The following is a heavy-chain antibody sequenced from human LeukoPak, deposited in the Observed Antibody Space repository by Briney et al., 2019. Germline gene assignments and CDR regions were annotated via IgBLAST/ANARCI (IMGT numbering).Heavy chain of an antibody. CDR2: IYHSGST. CDR3: ARGKTYYDISKDAFDI. CDR1: GGSISSNNW. Sequence: SETLSLTCGVSGGSISSNNWWTWVRQPPGKGLEWIGEIYHSGSTNYNPSLKSRVTISVDTSKNQFSLKLSSVTAADTAVYYCARGKTYYDISKDAFDIWGQGTMVTVSS. J-gene: IGHJ3*02. D-gene: IGHD3-22*01. V-gene: IGHV4-4*02.